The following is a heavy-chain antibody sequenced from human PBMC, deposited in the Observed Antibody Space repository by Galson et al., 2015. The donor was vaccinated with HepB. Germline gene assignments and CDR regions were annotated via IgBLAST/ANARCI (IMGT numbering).Heavy chain of an antibody. CDR3: ARMGINNYGSFDL. CDR1: GYTVTTYA. CDR2: INTNTGNP. Sequence: SVKVSCKASGYTVTTYAMNWVRQAPGQGLEWMGWINTNTGNPTYAQGFTGRFPFSLDTSDSTAYLQISTLKADDTAVYYCARMGINNYGSFDLWGQGTMVTVSS. D-gene: IGHD4-17*01. J-gene: IGHJ3*01. V-gene: IGHV7-4-1*02.